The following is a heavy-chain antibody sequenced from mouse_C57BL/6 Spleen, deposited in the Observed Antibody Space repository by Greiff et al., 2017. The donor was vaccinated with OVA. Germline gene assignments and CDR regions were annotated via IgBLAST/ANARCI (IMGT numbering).Heavy chain of an antibody. CDR2: ISSGGSYT. J-gene: IGHJ4*01. CDR3: ARHLYDFYAMDY. Sequence: EVKLMESGGDLVKPGGSLKLSCAASGFTFSSYGMSWVRQTPDKRLEWVATISSGGSYTYYPDSVKGRFTISRDNAKNTLYLQMSSLKSEDTAMYYCARHLYDFYAMDYWGQGTSVTVSS. V-gene: IGHV5-6*01. CDR1: GFTFSSYG. D-gene: IGHD1-3*01.